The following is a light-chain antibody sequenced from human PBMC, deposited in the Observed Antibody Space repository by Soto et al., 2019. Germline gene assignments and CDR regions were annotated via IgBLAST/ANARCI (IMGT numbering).Light chain of an antibody. CDR2: GAS. V-gene: IGKV3-20*01. Sequence: AWYQQRPGQAPKILIYGASSRATGIPQRFSGSGSGTDFTRTIRRLQPEDFAAYYCQQYGSSSRTFGQGTKVEIK. CDR3: QQYGSSSRT. J-gene: IGKJ1*01.